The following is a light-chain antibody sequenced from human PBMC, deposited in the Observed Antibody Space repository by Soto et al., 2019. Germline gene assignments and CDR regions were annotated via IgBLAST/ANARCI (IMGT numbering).Light chain of an antibody. CDR2: DVV. CDR3: CSYTTNIAPYV. CDR1: SHDIGNGYDS. J-gene: IGLJ1*01. V-gene: IGLV2-14*03. Sequence: QSVLTQSASVSGSPGQSITISCTGTSHDIGNGYDSVSWYQQHPGKAPKLIIYDVVNRPSGVSSRFSGSKSGNTASLTISGLQAEDEADYYCCSYTTNIAPYVFGTGTKVTVL.